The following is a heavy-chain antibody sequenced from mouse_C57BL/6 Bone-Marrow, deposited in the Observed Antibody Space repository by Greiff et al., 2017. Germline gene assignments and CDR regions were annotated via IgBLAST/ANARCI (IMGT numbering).Heavy chain of an antibody. CDR2: ISYDGSN. J-gene: IGHJ2*01. D-gene: IGHD2-4*01. CDR3: ARGRYYDYDEDYFDY. Sequence: EVKLVESEPGLVKPSQSLSLTCSVTGYSITSGYYWNWIRQFPGNKLEWMGYISYDGSNNYNPSLKNRISITRDTSKNQFFLKLNSVTTEDTATYYCARGRYYDYDEDYFDYWGQGTTLTVSS. CDR1: GYSITSGYY. V-gene: IGHV3-6*01.